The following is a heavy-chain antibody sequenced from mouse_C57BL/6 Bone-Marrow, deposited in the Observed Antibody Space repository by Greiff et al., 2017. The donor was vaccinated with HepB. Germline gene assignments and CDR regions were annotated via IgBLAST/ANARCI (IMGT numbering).Heavy chain of an antibody. D-gene: IGHD2-12*01. Sequence: VQLQQSGPELVKPGDSVKISCTASGYSFTGYFMNWVMQSHGKSLEWIGRINPYNGDTFYNQKFKGKATLTVDKSSSTAHMELRSLTSEDSAVYYCARSYAFAYWGRGTLVTVSA. J-gene: IGHJ3*01. CDR3: ARSYAFAY. CDR2: INPYNGDT. CDR1: GYSFTGYF. V-gene: IGHV1-20*01.